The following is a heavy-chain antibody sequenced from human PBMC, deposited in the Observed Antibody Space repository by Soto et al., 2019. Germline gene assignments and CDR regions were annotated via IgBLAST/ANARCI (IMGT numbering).Heavy chain of an antibody. V-gene: IGHV2-5*02. J-gene: IGHJ4*02. D-gene: IGHD3-10*01. CDR2: IFWDDDE. Sequence: QITLKESGPTLVRPTQTLTLTCTFSGFSLTTGGVVVGWIRQPPGKALEWLALIFWDDDERYPPSLRSRLTITKDTSKSQVALRMTNMDPGDTGTYFCANMTWSGERSFDYWGQGIVVTVSS. CDR1: GFSLTTGGVV. CDR3: ANMTWSGERSFDY.